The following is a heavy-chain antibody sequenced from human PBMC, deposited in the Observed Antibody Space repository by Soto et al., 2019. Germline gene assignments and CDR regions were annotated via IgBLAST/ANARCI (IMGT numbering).Heavy chain of an antibody. J-gene: IGHJ6*02. V-gene: IGHV1-2*04. CDR2: INPNSGGT. Sequence: ASVKVSCKASGYTFTGYYMHWVRQAPGQGLEWMGWINPNSGGTNYAQKFQGWVTMTRDTSISTAYMELSRLRSDDTAVYYCARSRYGCSGGSCYSYYYGMDVWGQGTTVTVS. CDR3: ARSRYGCSGGSCYSYYYGMDV. CDR1: GYTFTGYY. D-gene: IGHD2-15*01.